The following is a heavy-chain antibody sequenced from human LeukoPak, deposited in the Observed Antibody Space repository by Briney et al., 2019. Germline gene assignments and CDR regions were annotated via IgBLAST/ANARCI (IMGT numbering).Heavy chain of an antibody. CDR2: IKSVTDGGTT. CDR1: GFTFSNAW. V-gene: IGHV3-15*01. J-gene: IGHJ4*02. Sequence: GGSLRLSCAASGFTFSNAWMSWVRQAPGKGLEWVGHIKSVTDGGTTDYAAPVKGRFTISRDDSKNTLYLQMNSLKTEDTAVYYCTTAGPKSCWGQGTLVTVSS. CDR3: TTAGPKSC.